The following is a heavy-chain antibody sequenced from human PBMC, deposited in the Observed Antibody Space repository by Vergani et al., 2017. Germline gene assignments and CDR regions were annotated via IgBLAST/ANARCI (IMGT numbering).Heavy chain of an antibody. D-gene: IGHD2-2*01. CDR2: VDPEDGET. CDR3: ARSYCSSTSCPNIVHHAEYFQH. Sequence: EVQLVQSGAEVKKPGATMKISCKVSGYTFTDHYMHWVKQAPGKGLEWMGLVDPEDGETIYAEKFKGRVTIAADTSTDTAHLELSSLRSEDTAVYYCARSYCSSTSCPNIVHHAEYFQHWGQGTLVTVSS. V-gene: IGHV1-69-2*01. J-gene: IGHJ1*01. CDR1: GYTFTDHY.